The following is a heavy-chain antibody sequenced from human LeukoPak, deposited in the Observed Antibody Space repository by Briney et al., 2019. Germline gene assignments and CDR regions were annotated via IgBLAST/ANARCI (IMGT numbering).Heavy chain of an antibody. CDR3: ARSPLLLWFGPSTDYYFDY. V-gene: IGHV1-18*01. J-gene: IGHJ4*02. D-gene: IGHD3-10*01. CDR2: ISAYNGNT. Sequence: ASVKVSCKASGYTFTSYGISWVRRAPGQGLEWMGLISAYNGNTNYAQKLQGRVTMTTDTSTSTAYMELRSLRSDDTAVYYCARSPLLLWFGPSTDYYFDYWGQGTLVTVSS. CDR1: GYTFTSYG.